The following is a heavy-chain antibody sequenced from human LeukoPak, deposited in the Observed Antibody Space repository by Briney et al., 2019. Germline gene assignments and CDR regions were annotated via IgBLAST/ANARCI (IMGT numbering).Heavy chain of an antibody. V-gene: IGHV3-23*01. CDR1: GFTFSSYA. J-gene: IGHJ3*02. CDR2: ISGSGGST. D-gene: IGHD2-8*01. CDR3: AKYKLYSAAAPDAFDI. Sequence: HSGGSLRLSCAASGFTFSSYAMSWVRQAPGKGLEWVSAISGSGGSTYYADSVKGRFTISRDNSKNTLYLQMNRLRAEDTAVYYCAKYKLYSAAAPDAFDIWGQGTMVTVSS.